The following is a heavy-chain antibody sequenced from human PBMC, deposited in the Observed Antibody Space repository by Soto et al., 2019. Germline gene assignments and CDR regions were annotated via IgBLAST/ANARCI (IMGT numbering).Heavy chain of an antibody. D-gene: IGHD2-2*01. J-gene: IGHJ6*02. Sequence: ASVKVSCQASGYTFTSYGISWVRQAPGQGLEWMGWISAYNGNTNYAQKLQGRVTMTTDTSTSTAYMELRSLRSDDTAVYYCARRDIVVGIYYGMDVWGQGTTVTVSS. V-gene: IGHV1-18*01. CDR1: GYTFTSYG. CDR3: ARRDIVVGIYYGMDV. CDR2: ISAYNGNT.